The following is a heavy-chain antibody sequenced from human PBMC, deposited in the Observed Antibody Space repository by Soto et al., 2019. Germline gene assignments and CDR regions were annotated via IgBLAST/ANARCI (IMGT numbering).Heavy chain of an antibody. CDR2: ISGSGTT. V-gene: IGHV3-48*03. CDR1: GYTFNSHE. D-gene: IGHD6-13*01. Sequence: EVKLVESGGGSGQPGGSLRLSCVASGYTFNSHEMNWIRQTPGKGLEWISSISGSGTTKYADSVKGRFTISRDNAHKSIYLEMNSLRVEDTGAYYCARGGIHWGQGALVTVSS. J-gene: IGHJ4*02. CDR3: ARGGIH.